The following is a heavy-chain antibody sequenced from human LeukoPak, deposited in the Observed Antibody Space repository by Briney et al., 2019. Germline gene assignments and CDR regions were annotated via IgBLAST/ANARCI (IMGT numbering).Heavy chain of an antibody. D-gene: IGHD6-6*01. J-gene: IGHJ4*02. CDR1: GFTFSSYA. CDR2: ISGSGDNT. V-gene: IGHV3-23*01. CDR3: AKWKFSNSGIDDY. Sequence: GGSLRLSCAASGFTFSSYAMSWVRQVPGKGLEWVSVISGSGDNTYYADSVKGRFTISRDNSKNMLYLQMNSLRAEDTAVYYCAKWKFSNSGIDDYWGQGTLVTVSS.